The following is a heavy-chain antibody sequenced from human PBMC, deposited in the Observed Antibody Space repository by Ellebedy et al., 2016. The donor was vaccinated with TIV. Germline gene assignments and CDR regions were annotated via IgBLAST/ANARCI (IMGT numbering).Heavy chain of an antibody. Sequence: PGGSLRLSCAAPGFTVSSNYMSRVRQAPGKGLEWVSVIYSGGATSYADSVKGRFTIARDNSKNTLYLQMNSLRVEDTAVYYCARKYIYGFDWGQGTLVTVSS. V-gene: IGHV3-66*01. CDR3: ARKYIYGFD. D-gene: IGHD5-18*01. J-gene: IGHJ4*02. CDR2: IYSGGAT. CDR1: GFTVSSNY.